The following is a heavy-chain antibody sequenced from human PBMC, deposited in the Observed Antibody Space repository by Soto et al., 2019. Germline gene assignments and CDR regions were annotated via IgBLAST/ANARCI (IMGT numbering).Heavy chain of an antibody. J-gene: IGHJ4*02. V-gene: IGHV3-53*01. CDR2: IYSGGST. CDR3: ASFSFFYGSGSYYNY. CDR1: GFTVSSNY. Sequence: GGSLRLSCAASGFTVSSNYMSWVRQAPGKGLEWVSVIYSGGSTYYADSVKGRFTISRDNSKNTLYLQMNSLRAEDTAVYYCASFSFFYGSGSYYNYWGQGTLVTVSS. D-gene: IGHD3-10*01.